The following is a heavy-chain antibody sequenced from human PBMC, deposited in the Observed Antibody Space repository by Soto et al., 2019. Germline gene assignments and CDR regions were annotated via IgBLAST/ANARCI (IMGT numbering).Heavy chain of an antibody. Sequence: LRLSCAASGFTFSSYAMSWVRQAPGKGLEWVSAISGSGGSTYYADSVKGRFTISRDNSKNTLYLQMNSLRAEDTAVYYCAKDRGYYDSSGYYDFDYWGQGTLVTVSS. V-gene: IGHV3-23*01. D-gene: IGHD3-22*01. CDR2: ISGSGGST. J-gene: IGHJ4*02. CDR1: GFTFSSYA. CDR3: AKDRGYYDSSGYYDFDY.